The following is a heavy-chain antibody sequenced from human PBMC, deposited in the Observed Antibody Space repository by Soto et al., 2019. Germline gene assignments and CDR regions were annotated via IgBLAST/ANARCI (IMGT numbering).Heavy chain of an antibody. CDR3: MRGNTGYGNFDY. CDR1: GFSLNTDW. CDR2: IYRDGTT. J-gene: IGHJ4*02. D-gene: IGHD5-12*01. Sequence: PGGSLRLSCAVSGFSLNTDWMHWVRQRPGKGLVWVARIYRDGTTSYADSVKGRFTISRDNAKNTVSLQMNSLKDEDTAVYYCMRGNTGYGNFDYWGQGTLVTVSS. V-gene: IGHV3-74*01.